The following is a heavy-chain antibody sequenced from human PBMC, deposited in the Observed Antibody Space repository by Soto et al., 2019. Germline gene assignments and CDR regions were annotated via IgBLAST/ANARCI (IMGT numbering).Heavy chain of an antibody. CDR3: ARQQLRGSYYYYYGMDV. Sequence: SETLSLTCTVSGGSISSYYWSWIRQPPGKGLEWIGYIYYSGSTNYNPSLKTRVTISVDTSKNQFSLKLSSVTAADTAVYYCARQQLRGSYYYYYGMDVWGQGTTVTVSS. CDR1: GGSISSYY. CDR2: IYYSGST. D-gene: IGHD5-18*01. V-gene: IGHV4-59*01. J-gene: IGHJ6*02.